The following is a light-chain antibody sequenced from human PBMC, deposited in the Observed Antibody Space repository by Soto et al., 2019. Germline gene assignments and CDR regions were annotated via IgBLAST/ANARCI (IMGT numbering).Light chain of an antibody. Sequence: DIQMTQSPSTVSASVGDRITITCRASQSINTWLAWYRQRPGEAPQLLIYDGSTLAMGVPSRFSHSGSGTDFPHSIHMLLPNAFATFSCPQYQTFSRSLGQRTKVEVK. J-gene: IGKJ1*01. V-gene: IGKV1-5*01. CDR1: QSINTW. CDR2: DGS. CDR3: PQYQTFSRS.